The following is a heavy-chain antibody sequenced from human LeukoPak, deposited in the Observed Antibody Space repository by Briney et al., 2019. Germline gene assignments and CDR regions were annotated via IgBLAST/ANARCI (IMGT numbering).Heavy chain of an antibody. D-gene: IGHD4-17*01. J-gene: IGHJ4*02. Sequence: ASVKVSCKASGYTFTSYGISWVRQAPGQGLEWMGWISAYNGNTNYAQKLQGRVTMTTDTSTSTAYMELRSLRSGDTAVYYCASPLQGLYGDYAFDYWGQGTLVTVSS. CDR1: GYTFTSYG. CDR2: ISAYNGNT. CDR3: ASPLQGLYGDYAFDY. V-gene: IGHV1-18*01.